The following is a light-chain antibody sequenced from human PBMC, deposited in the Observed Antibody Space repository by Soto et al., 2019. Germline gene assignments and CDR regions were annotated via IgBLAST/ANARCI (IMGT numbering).Light chain of an antibody. V-gene: IGLV1-51*01. Sequence: QSVLTQPPSVSAAPGQKVTIPCSGSSSNIGNNYVSWYQQLPGTAPKLLIYDNNKRPSGIPDRFSGSKSGTSATLGITGLQTGDEADYYCGTWDNSLSAGVFGGGTKVTVL. CDR1: SSNIGNNY. J-gene: IGLJ2*01. CDR3: GTWDNSLSAGV. CDR2: DNN.